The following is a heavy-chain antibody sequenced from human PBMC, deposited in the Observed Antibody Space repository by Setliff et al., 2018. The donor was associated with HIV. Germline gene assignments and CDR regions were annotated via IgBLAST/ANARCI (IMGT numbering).Heavy chain of an antibody. CDR1: GGSFPAYY. V-gene: IGHV4-34*01. CDR2: INYSGDT. Sequence: SETLSLTCAVYGGSFPAYYWNWVRQPPGKGLEWIGEINYSGDTTYNPSLKSRVNMFIDTSKKQFSLKVASVTAADTAVYYCVRQHGDYAFGPWGQGTLVTVSS. D-gene: IGHD4-17*01. CDR3: VRQHGDYAFGP. J-gene: IGHJ5*02.